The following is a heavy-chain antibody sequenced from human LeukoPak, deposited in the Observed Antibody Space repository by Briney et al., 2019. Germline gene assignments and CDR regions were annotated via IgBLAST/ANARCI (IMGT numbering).Heavy chain of an antibody. CDR2: ISGSGGST. J-gene: IGHJ4*02. CDR3: AKGVHKLNYDFWSGYYPPIYFDY. CDR1: GFTFSSYA. D-gene: IGHD3-3*01. V-gene: IGHV3-23*01. Sequence: GGSLRLSCAASGFTFSSYAMSWVRQAPGKGLEWVSAISGSGGSTYYADSVKGRFTISRDNSRNTLYLHMNSPRAEDTALCYCAKGVHKLNYDFWSGYYPPIYFDYWGQGTLVTVSS.